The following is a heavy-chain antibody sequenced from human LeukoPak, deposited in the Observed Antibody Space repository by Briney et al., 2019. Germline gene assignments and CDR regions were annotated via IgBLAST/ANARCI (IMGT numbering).Heavy chain of an antibody. D-gene: IGHD2-2*01. Sequence: GGSLRLSCAASGFTCSSYWMSWVRQAPGKGLECVANIKQDGSEKYYVDSVKGRFTISRDNAKNSLYLQMNSLRAEDTAVYYCARASTSCFDYWGQGTLVTVSS. V-gene: IGHV3-7*01. J-gene: IGHJ4*02. CDR1: GFTCSSYW. CDR3: ARASTSCFDY. CDR2: IKQDGSEK.